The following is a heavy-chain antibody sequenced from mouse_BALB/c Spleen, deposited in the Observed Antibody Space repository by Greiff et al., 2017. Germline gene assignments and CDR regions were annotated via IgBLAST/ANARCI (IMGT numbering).Heavy chain of an antibody. CDR2: ILPGSGST. V-gene: IGHV1-9*01. CDR3: ARYKLWGYFDV. Sequence: QVQLKESGAELMKPGASVKISCKATGYTFSSYWIEWVKQRPGHGLEWIGEILPGSGSTNYNEKFKGKATFTADTSSNTAYMQLSSLTSEDSAVYYCARYKLWGYFDVWGAGTTVTVSS. D-gene: IGHD1-1*02. J-gene: IGHJ1*01. CDR1: GYTFSSYW.